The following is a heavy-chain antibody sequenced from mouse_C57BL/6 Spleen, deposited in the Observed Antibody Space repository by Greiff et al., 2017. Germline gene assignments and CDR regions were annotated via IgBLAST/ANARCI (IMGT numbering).Heavy chain of an antibody. J-gene: IGHJ4*01. D-gene: IGHD1-1*01. CDR3: ARNYGSTLWAMDY. Sequence: VQVVESGPGLVQPSQSLSITCTVSGFSLTSYGVHWVRQSPGKGLEWLGVIWSGGSTDYNAAFISRLSISKDNSKSQVFFKMNSLQADDTAIYYCARNYGSTLWAMDYWGQGTSVTVSS. CDR2: IWSGGST. V-gene: IGHV2-2*01. CDR1: GFSLTSYG.